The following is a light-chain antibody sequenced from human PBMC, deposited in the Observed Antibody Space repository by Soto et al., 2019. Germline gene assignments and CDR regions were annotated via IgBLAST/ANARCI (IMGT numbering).Light chain of an antibody. J-gene: IGKJ1*01. CDR1: QSVSSN. CDR2: GAS. CDR3: QQHNNWPRT. V-gene: IGKV3D-15*01. Sequence: EIVMTQSPATLSVSPGERAALSCRASQSVSSNLAWYQQKPGHAPRLLIYGASTRATGIPARVSGSGSGTEFTLTINSLQSEDFEVYYCQQHNNWPRTFGQGTKVEIK.